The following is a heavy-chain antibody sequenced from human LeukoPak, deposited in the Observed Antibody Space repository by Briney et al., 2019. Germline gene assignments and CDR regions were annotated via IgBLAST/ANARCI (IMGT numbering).Heavy chain of an antibody. CDR1: GFTFSSYW. V-gene: IGHV3-7*01. D-gene: IGHD2-15*01. Sequence: GGSPRLSRAASGFTFSSYWMSWVRQAPGKGLEWVANIKQDGSGKYYVGSVKGRFTISRDNAKNSLYLQMNSLRAEDTAVYDCARARRGTSGGYFDYWGQGTLVTVSS. CDR3: ARARRGTSGGYFDY. CDR2: IKQDGSGK. J-gene: IGHJ4*02.